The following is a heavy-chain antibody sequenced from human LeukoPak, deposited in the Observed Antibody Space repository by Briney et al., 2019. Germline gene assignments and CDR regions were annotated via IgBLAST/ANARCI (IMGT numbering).Heavy chain of an antibody. D-gene: IGHD3-3*01. J-gene: IGHJ5*02. Sequence: SVNVSCKASGGTFSSYAISWVRQAPGQGLEWMGGIIPIFGTANYAQKFQGRVTITADESTSTAYMELSSLRSEDTAVYYCARYYDFWSGYSAGSRTYNWFDPWGQGTLVTVSS. CDR2: IIPIFGTA. V-gene: IGHV1-69*13. CDR3: ARYYDFWSGYSAGSRTYNWFDP. CDR1: GGTFSSYA.